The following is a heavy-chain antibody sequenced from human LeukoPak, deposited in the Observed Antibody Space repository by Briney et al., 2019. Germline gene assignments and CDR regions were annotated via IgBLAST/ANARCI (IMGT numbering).Heavy chain of an antibody. CDR3: VRMVTGWPNWIDP. J-gene: IGHJ5*02. D-gene: IGHD6-19*01. CDR1: GFSVSTKY. Sequence: GGSLRLSCAASGFSVSTKYMSWVRRAPGKGLEWVAVIYPDGKTEYADSVRGRFIMSRDNSWNSLYLQLNSLRAEDTAVYYCVRMVTGWPNWIDPWGQGTLVIVSS. V-gene: IGHV3-66*01. CDR2: IYPDGKT.